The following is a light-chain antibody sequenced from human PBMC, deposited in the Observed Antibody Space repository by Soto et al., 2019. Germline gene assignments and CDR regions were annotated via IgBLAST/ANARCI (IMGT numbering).Light chain of an antibody. V-gene: IGKV1-9*01. CDR2: AAA. J-gene: IGKJ5*01. Sequence: IQLTQSPSSLSASEGDRVTITCRASQGISSYLAWYQQQPGKAPKLLIYAAATLQSGVPSRFSGSGSGPDFTLTISSLQPEDFATYYCQQLDSYPIIFGQGTRLEIK. CDR3: QQLDSYPII. CDR1: QGISSY.